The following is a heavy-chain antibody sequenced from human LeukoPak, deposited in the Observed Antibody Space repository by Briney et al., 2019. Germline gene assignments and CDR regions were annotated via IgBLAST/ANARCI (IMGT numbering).Heavy chain of an antibody. Sequence: PSETLSLTCTVSGGSISSSSYYWSWIRQPPGKGLEWIGYIYYSGSTNYNPSLKSRVTISVDTSKNQFSLKLSSVTAADTAVYYCARGLRGYSGYDPFAYDDYWGQGTLVTVSS. V-gene: IGHV4-61*01. CDR1: GGSISSSSYY. J-gene: IGHJ4*02. D-gene: IGHD5-12*01. CDR2: IYYSGST. CDR3: ARGLRGYSGYDPFAYDDY.